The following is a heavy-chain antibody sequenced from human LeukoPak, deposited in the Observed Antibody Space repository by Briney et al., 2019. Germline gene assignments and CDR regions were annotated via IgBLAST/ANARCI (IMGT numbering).Heavy chain of an antibody. CDR2: IIPIFGTA. D-gene: IGHD3-10*01. Sequence: ASVKVSCKASGGTFSSYAISWVRQARGQGLEWMGRIIPIFGTANYAQKFQGRVTITTDESTSTAYMELSSLRSEDTAVYYCARGVGSGSNWFDPWGQGTLVTVSS. CDR1: GGTFSSYA. J-gene: IGHJ5*02. CDR3: ARGVGSGSNWFDP. V-gene: IGHV1-69*05.